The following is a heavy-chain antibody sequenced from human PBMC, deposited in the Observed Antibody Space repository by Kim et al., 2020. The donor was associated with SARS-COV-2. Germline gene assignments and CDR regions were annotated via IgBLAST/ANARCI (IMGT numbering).Heavy chain of an antibody. CDR2: ISYDGDNK. D-gene: IGHD1-7*01. CDR3: AKTGGNYFGYFDS. V-gene: IGHV3-30*18. Sequence: GGSLRLSCAASGFTFSSYGMHWVRQAPGKGLEWVGVISYDGDNKYYADSVRGRFTISRDNSKNTLYLQMNSLRREDTAVYYCAKTGGNYFGYFDSWGQGTLVTVSS. CDR1: GFTFSSYG. J-gene: IGHJ4*02.